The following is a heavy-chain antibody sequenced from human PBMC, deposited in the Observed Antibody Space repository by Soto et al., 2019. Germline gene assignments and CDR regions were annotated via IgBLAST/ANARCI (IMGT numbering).Heavy chain of an antibody. CDR2: ISYDGSNK. CDR3: AKRGY. Sequence: QVQLVESGGGVVQPGRSLRLSCAASGFTFSSYGMHWVRQAPGKGLEWVAVISYDGSNKYYADSVKRRFTISRDNSKNTLYLQMNSLRAEDTAVYYCAKRGYWGQGTLVTVFS. CDR1: GFTFSSYG. V-gene: IGHV3-30*18. J-gene: IGHJ4*02.